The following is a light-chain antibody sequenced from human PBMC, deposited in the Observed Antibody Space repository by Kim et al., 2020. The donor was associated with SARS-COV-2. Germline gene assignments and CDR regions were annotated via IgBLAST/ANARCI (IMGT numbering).Light chain of an antibody. V-gene: IGLV3-1*01. CDR2: QDS. CDR1: KLGEKN. J-gene: IGLJ3*02. CDR3: QAWDTSTAV. Sequence: VTPGQTARNTCSGHKLGEKNYCWYQQKPGKPPIQVIYQDSKRPSGIPERFAGVNSGNTATLTISGTQAMDEADYYCQAWDTSTAVFGGGTQLTVL.